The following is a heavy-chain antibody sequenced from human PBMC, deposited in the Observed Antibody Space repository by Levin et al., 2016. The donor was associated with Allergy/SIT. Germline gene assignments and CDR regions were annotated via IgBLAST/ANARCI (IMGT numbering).Heavy chain of an antibody. Sequence: SVKVSCKASGGTFSSYAISWVRQAPGQGLEWMGRIIPILGIANYAQKFQGRVTITADKSTSTAYMELSSLRSEDTAVYYCASVEVTTPYYFDYWGQGTLVTVSS. CDR2: IIPILGIA. D-gene: IGHD4-17*01. CDR3: ASVEVTTPYYFDY. J-gene: IGHJ4*02. V-gene: IGHV1-69*04. CDR1: GGTFSSYA.